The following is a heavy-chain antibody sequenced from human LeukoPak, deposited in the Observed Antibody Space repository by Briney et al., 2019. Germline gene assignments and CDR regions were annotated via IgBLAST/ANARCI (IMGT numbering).Heavy chain of an antibody. CDR2: INPNNGGT. V-gene: IGHV1-2*02. CDR1: GYTFTDYY. J-gene: IGHJ6*02. Sequence: ASVKVSCKASGYTFTDYYIHWVRQAPGQGLEWMGWINPNNGGTNYAQKFQGRVTTARDTSISTAYMELTSLTSDDTAVYYCARDRGRYIVVVVAATPYYYYGMDVWGQGTTVTVSS. D-gene: IGHD2-15*01. CDR3: ARDRGRYIVVVVAATPYYYYGMDV.